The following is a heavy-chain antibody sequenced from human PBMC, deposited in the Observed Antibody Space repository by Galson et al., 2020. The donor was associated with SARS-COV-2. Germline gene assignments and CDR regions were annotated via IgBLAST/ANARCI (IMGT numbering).Heavy chain of an antibody. Sequence: GGSLRLSCAASGFTFSNAWMSWVRQAPGKGLEWVGRIKRKTDGGTTDYAAPVKGRFTISRDDSKNTLYLQMNSLKTEDTAVYYCTSRHSMGELTTFDIWGQGTMVTVSS. V-gene: IGHV3-15*01. CDR1: GFTFSNAW. CDR2: IKRKTDGGTT. D-gene: IGHD3-16*01. CDR3: TSRHSMGELTTFDI. J-gene: IGHJ3*02.